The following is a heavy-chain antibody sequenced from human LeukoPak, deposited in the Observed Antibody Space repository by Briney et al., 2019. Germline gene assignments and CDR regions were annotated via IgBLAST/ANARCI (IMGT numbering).Heavy chain of an antibody. CDR3: ARHQGGAYNAYYFDY. CDR1: GGSISTYY. D-gene: IGHD5-24*01. V-gene: IGHV4-59*08. J-gene: IGHJ4*02. Sequence: SETLSLTCTVSGGSISTYYWSWIRQPPGKGLEWIAHMYYSGSTNYNPSLKSRVTISVDTSRNQFSLKLSSVTAADTAVYYCARHQGGAYNAYYFDYWGQGTLVTVSS. CDR2: MYYSGST.